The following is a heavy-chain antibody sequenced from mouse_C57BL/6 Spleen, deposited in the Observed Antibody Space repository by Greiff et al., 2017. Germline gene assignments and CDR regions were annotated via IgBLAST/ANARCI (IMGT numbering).Heavy chain of an antibody. CDR1: GFTFSSYA. CDR3: ARERYYFDY. J-gene: IGHJ2*01. Sequence: EVTLVESGGGLVKPGGSLKLSCAASGFTFSSYAMSWVRQTPEKRLEWVATISDGGSYTYYPDNVKGRFTISRDNAKNNLYLQMSHLKSEDTAMYYCARERYYFDYWGQGTTLTVSS. CDR2: ISDGGSYT. V-gene: IGHV5-4*01.